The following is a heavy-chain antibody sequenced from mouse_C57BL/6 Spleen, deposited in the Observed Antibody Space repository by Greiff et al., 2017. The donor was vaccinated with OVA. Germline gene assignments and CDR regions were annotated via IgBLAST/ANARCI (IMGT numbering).Heavy chain of an antibody. D-gene: IGHD2-3*01. CDR2: INPSTGGT. CDR3: ARGLLAYYAMDY. J-gene: IGHJ4*01. V-gene: IGHV1-42*01. Sequence: EVKLQESGPELVKPGASVKISCKASGYSFTGYSMNWVKQSPETSLELIGEINPSTGGTTYNQKFKAKATLTVDKSSSTAYMQLKSLTSEDSAVYYCARGLLAYYAMDYWGQGTSVTVSS. CDR1: GYSFTGYS.